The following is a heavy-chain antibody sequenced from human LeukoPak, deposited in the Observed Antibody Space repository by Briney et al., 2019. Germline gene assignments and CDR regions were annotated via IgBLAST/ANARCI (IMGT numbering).Heavy chain of an antibody. J-gene: IGHJ4*02. Sequence: PSETLSLTCTVSGGSISSYYWTWIRQPPGKGLEWIGYIYYTGNTNYNPSLKSRVTISVDTSKNQFSLKLSSVTAADTAVYYCARESRDVETEGFDYWGQGTLVTVSS. V-gene: IGHV4-59*01. CDR1: GGSISSYY. CDR2: IYYTGNT. D-gene: IGHD5-24*01. CDR3: ARESRDVETEGFDY.